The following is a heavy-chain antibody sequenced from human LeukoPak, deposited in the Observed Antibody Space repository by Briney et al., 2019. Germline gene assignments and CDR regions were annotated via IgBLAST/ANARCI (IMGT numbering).Heavy chain of an antibody. D-gene: IGHD3-10*01. Sequence: GGSLRLSCVASGFTFSSYSMNWVRQATGKGLEWVSSISSSSSYIYYADSVKGRFTISRDNAKHSLYLQMNSLRAEDTAVYYCATLLWFGELLSLDTDDAFDIWGQGTMVTVSS. CDR2: ISSSSSYI. J-gene: IGHJ3*02. CDR3: ATLLWFGELLSLDTDDAFDI. CDR1: GFTFSSYS. V-gene: IGHV3-21*01.